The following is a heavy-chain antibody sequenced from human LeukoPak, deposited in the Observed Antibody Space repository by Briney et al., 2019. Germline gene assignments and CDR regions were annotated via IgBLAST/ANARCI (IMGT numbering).Heavy chain of an antibody. CDR3: ARGSQQLDP. J-gene: IGHJ5*02. CDR2: ISGSNTYT. V-gene: IGHV3-11*05. CDR1: GFTFSDYY. Sequence: GGSLRLSCAASGFTFSDYYMTWIRQAPGKGLEWVSFISGSNTYTNYADSVKGRFTISRDNAKDSLSLQMNSLRAEDTAVYYCARGSQQLDPWGQGTLVTVSS. D-gene: IGHD4-11*01.